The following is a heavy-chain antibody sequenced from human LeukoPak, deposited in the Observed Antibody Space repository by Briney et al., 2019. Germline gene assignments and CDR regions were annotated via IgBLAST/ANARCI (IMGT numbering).Heavy chain of an antibody. CDR2: IYSGGST. Sequence: GGSLRLSCAASGFTVSSNHMSWVRQAPGKGLEWVSVIYSGGSTYYADSVKGRFTISRDNSKNTLYLQMNSLRAEDTAVYYCARVWFGESHFDYWGQGTLVTVSS. CDR3: ARVWFGESHFDY. D-gene: IGHD3-10*01. V-gene: IGHV3-66*01. J-gene: IGHJ4*02. CDR1: GFTVSSNH.